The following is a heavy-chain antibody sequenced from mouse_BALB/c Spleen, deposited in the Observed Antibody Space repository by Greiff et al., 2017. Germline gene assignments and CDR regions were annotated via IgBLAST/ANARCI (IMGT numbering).Heavy chain of an antibody. CDR3: ARSVSGYDAMDY. V-gene: IGHV5-6-5*01. J-gene: IGHJ4*01. CDR1: GFTFSSYA. CDR2: ISSGGST. Sequence: QLVESGGGLVKPGGSLKLSCAASGFTFSSYAMSWVRQTPEKRLEWVASISSGGSTYYPDSVKGRFTISRDNARNILYPQMSSLRSEDTAMYYCARSVSGYDAMDYWGQGTSVTVSS. D-gene: IGHD3-1*01.